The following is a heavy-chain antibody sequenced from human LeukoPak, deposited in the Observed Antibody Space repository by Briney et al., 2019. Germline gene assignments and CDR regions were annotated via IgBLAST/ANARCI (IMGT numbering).Heavy chain of an antibody. CDR3: ARVQYDIYTAHYYMDV. CDR1: GYTFTRYG. CDR2: ITVYKGNT. V-gene: IGHV1-18*01. J-gene: IGHJ6*03. Sequence: ASVKVSCKASGYTFTRYGVRWVRQAPGQGLEWMGWITVYKGNTNSVQKLQDRVTMTTDTSTSTAYMELRSLRSDDTAVYYCARVQYDIYTAHYYMDVWGKGTTVTVSS. D-gene: IGHD3-9*01.